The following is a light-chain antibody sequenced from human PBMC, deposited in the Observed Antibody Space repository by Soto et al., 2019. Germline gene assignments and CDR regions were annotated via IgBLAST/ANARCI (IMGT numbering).Light chain of an antibody. CDR3: SSYAGSNNLV. CDR2: EVS. J-gene: IGLJ1*01. V-gene: IGLV2-8*01. CDR1: SSDVGGYNY. Sequence: QSVLTQPPSASGSPGQSVTISCTGTSSDVGGYNYVSWYQQHPGKAPKLMIYEVSKWPSGVPDRSSGSKSGNTASLTVSGLQAEDEADYYCSSYAGSNNLVFGTGTKVTVL.